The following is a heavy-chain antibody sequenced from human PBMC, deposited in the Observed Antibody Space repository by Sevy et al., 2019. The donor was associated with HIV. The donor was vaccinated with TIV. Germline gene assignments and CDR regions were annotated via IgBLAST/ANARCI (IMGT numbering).Heavy chain of an antibody. J-gene: IGHJ4*02. V-gene: IGHV4-30-2*01. CDR2: IYHSGST. D-gene: IGHD3-22*01. CDR1: GGSISSGGYS. CDR3: ARESYYYDSSGYSDY. Sequence: SETLSLTCAVSGGSISSGGYSWSWIRQPPGKGLEWIGYIYHSGSTYYNPSLKSRVTISVDRSKNQFSLKLSSVTAADTAVYYCARESYYYDSSGYSDYWGQRTLVTVSS.